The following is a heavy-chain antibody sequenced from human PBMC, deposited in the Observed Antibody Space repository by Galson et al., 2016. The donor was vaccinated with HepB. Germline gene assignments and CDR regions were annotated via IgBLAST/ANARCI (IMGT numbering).Heavy chain of an antibody. V-gene: IGHV4-4*07. CDR1: GRSMSGSF. CDR2: IYSSGTT. Sequence: LSLTCTVSGRSMSGSFWTWIRQPAGKTLEWIGRIYSSGTTNYNPSLQSRVTMSLDTFENQFSLQLSAVTDADTAMYYCARGGATYDFWGHGVLVTVSS. J-gene: IGHJ4*01. D-gene: IGHD1-26*01. CDR3: ARGGATYDF.